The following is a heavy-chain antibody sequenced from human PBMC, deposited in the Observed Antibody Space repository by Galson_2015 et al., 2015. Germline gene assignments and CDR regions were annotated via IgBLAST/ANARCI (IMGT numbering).Heavy chain of an antibody. CDR1: GYTFSNYG. CDR2: ISAHNGNT. V-gene: IGHV1-18*01. CDR3: ARFIEYTTSSVRMFAFDI. D-gene: IGHD2-2*02. Sequence: SVKVSCKASGYTFSNYGISWVRRAPGQGLEWVGWISAHNGNTNYAEKLQGRVTMTTDTSTRTAYMELRSLRSDDTAVFYCARFIEYTTSSVRMFAFDIWGQGTVVTVSS. J-gene: IGHJ3*02.